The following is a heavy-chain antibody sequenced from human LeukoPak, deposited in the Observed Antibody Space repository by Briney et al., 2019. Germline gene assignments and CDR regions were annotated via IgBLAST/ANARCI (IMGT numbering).Heavy chain of an antibody. CDR3: ARDLSRYFDWTPDY. CDR1: GYTFTSYY. D-gene: IGHD3-9*01. CDR2: INPSGGRT. J-gene: IGHJ4*02. Sequence: AASVKVSCKASGYTFTSYYMHWVRQAPGQGLEWMGIINPSGGRTSYAQKFQGRVTMTRDMSTSTVYMELSRLRSDDTAVYYCARDLSRYFDWTPDYWGQGTLVTVSS. V-gene: IGHV1-46*01.